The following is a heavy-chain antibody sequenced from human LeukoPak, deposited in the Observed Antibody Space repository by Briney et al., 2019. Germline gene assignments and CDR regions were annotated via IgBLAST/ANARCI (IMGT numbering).Heavy chain of an antibody. CDR2: IYYSGST. D-gene: IGHD2-2*01. CDR3: AIWRGLGYCSSTSCFRFDP. Sequence: SETLSLTCTVSGGSISSYYWSWIRQPPGKGLEWIGYIYYSGSTNYNPSLKSRVTISVDTSKNQFSLKLSSVAAADTAVYYCAIWRGLGYCSSTSCFRFDPWGQGTLVTVSS. CDR1: GGSISSYY. V-gene: IGHV4-59*01. J-gene: IGHJ5*02.